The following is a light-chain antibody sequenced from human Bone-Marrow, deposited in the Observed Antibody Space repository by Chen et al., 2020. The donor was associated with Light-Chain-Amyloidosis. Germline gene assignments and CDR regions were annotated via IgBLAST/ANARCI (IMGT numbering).Light chain of an antibody. CDR3: ATWDSSLTVWM. J-gene: IGLJ3*02. CDR2: ENN. CDR1: NSNIGINY. Sequence: QSVLTQPPSVSAAPGQKVTISCSGSNSNIGINYVSWYQQLPGTSPKLLIYENNQRPSGSPDRFSGSKSGTSATLGVAGLQTGDEADYYCATWDSSLTVWMFGGGTKLTVL. V-gene: IGLV1-51*02.